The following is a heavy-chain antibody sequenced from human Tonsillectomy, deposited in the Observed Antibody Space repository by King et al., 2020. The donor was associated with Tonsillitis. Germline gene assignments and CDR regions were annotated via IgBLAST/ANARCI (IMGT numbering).Heavy chain of an antibody. J-gene: IGHJ4*02. V-gene: IGHV4-38-2*02. CDR1: GYSIRRGNS. D-gene: IGHD5-18*01. CDR3: AKLPDTSMVPFDY. CDR2: FYHTGST. Sequence: VQLQESGPGLVKPSETLSLTCTVSGYSIRRGNSWGWIGQPPGKGLEWIGSFYHTGSTYYNPSLKSRVTISIDTSKNQFSLNLSSVTAADTAVYYCAKLPDTSMVPFDYWGQGTLVTVSS.